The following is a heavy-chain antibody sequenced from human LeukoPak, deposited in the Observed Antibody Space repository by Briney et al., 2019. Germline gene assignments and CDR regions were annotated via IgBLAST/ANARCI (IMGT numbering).Heavy chain of an antibody. CDR1: GFTFSSYG. J-gene: IGHJ4*02. CDR2: TSYDGSNK. CDR3: AKPITMVRGVIIKWEFDY. Sequence: GRSLRLSCAASGFTFSSYGMHWVRQAPGKGLEWVAVTSYDGSNKYYADSVKGRFTISRDNSKNTLYLQMNSLRAEDTAVYYCAKPITMVRGVIIKWEFDYWGQGTLVTVSS. V-gene: IGHV3-30*18. D-gene: IGHD3-10*01.